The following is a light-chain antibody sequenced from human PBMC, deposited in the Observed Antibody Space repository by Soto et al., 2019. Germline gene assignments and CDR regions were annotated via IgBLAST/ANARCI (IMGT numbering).Light chain of an antibody. J-gene: IGKJ1*01. V-gene: IGKV3-20*01. Sequence: ESVLPTSPGTLSFAPGYIAPISFLAIHIVISSYLAWYQQKPGQAPRLLIYGASSRATGIPDRFSGSGSGTDFTLTISRLEPEDFAVYYCQKYGSSPRTCGQGPKVDIK. CDR2: GAS. CDR3: QKYGSSPRT. CDR1: HIVISSY.